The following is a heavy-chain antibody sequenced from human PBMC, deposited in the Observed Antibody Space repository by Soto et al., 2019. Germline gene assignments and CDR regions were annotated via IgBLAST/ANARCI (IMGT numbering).Heavy chain of an antibody. Sequence: QITLKESGPTLVKPTQTLTLTCTFSGFLLSTSGVGVAWIRQPPGKALEWLSLIYWDDDKRYSPSLKSRLTITKATSQNQVVLTMTNMDPVDTATYYCAHTPEGASRIRGTGRYFQHWGQGTLVTVSS. CDR1: GFLLSTSGVG. CDR3: AHTPEGASRIRGTGRYFQH. CDR2: IYWDDDK. D-gene: IGHD3-10*01. J-gene: IGHJ1*01. V-gene: IGHV2-5*02.